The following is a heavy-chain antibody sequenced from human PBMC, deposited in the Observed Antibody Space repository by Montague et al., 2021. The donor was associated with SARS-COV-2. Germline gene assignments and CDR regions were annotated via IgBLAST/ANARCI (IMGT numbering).Heavy chain of an antibody. V-gene: IGHV3-23*03. CDR2: IYSDGSGT. J-gene: IGHJ4*02. CDR1: GFIFSNYA. D-gene: IGHD3-16*01. CDR3: AKSLIRFFDY. Sequence: SLRLSCAASGFIFSNYAMSWVRQAPGKGLEWVSVIYSDGSGTHYADSVKGRFTISRDKVKNMVYLQMNSLRVEGTAVYYCAKSLIRFFDYWGQGTLVTVSS.